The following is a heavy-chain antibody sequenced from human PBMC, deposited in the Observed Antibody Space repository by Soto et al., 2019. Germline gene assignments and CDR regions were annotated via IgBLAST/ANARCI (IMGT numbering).Heavy chain of an antibody. Sequence: PGGSLRLSCAASGFTFSSYAMSWVRQAPGKGLEWVSAISGSGGSTYYADSVKGRFTISRDNSKNTLCLQMNSLRAEDTAVYYCAKVPSGGWYFDYWGQGTLVTVSS. V-gene: IGHV3-23*01. J-gene: IGHJ4*02. CDR1: GFTFSSYA. CDR2: ISGSGGST. D-gene: IGHD6-19*01. CDR3: AKVPSGGWYFDY.